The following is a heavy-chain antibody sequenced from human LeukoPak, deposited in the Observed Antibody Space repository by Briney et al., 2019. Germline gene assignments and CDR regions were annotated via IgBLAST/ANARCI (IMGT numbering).Heavy chain of an antibody. CDR1: GDSISSNNW. CDR2: IYYSGYT. J-gene: IGHJ3*02. Sequence: SETLSLTCAVSGDSISSNNWWSWVRQPPGKGLEWIGEIYYSGYTNYSPSLKTRVTISVDMSKNQFSLNLSSVTAADTAVYYCARGTTMILDAFDIWGQGTMVTVSS. CDR3: ARGTTMILDAFDI. V-gene: IGHV4-4*02. D-gene: IGHD3-22*01.